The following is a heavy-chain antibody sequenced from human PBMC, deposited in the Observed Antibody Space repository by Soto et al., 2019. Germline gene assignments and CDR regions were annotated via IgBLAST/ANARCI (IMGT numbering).Heavy chain of an antibody. Sequence: ASVKVSCKASGGTFSSYAISWVRQAPGQGLEWMGGIIPIFGTANYAQKFQGRVTITADESTSTAYMELSSLRSEDTAVYYCARVQSLDYYDSSGYYPYYYGMDVWGQRTKVTVSS. D-gene: IGHD3-22*01. CDR1: GGTFSSYA. J-gene: IGHJ6*02. CDR2: IIPIFGTA. V-gene: IGHV1-69*13. CDR3: ARVQSLDYYDSSGYYPYYYGMDV.